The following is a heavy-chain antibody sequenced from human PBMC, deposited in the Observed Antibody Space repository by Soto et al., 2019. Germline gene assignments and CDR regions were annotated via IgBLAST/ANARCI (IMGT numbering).Heavy chain of an antibody. CDR3: ANSGGGSGDYYYGMDV. J-gene: IGHJ6*02. D-gene: IGHD3-16*01. Sequence: SETLSLTCTVSGGSISSYYWSWIRQPPGKGLEWIGYIYYSGSSNYNPSLKSRVTISVDTSKNQFSLKLSSVTAADTAVYYCANSGGGSGDYYYGMDVWGQGTTVTVSS. CDR2: IYYSGSS. CDR1: GGSISSYY. V-gene: IGHV4-59*01.